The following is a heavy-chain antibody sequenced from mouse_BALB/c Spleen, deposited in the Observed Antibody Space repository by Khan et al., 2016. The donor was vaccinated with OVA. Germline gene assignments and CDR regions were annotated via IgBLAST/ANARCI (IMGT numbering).Heavy chain of an antibody. CDR3: ARVNYYGYAMDY. J-gene: IGHJ4*01. V-gene: IGHV3-2*02. CDR2: ISYRGST. Sequence: EVQLVESGPGLVKPSQSLSLTCTVTGYSITSNYAWNWIRQFPGNKLEWMGYISYRGSTNYNPSLKSRISITRATSKHQFFLQLNSVTTEDTATYYCARVNYYGYAMDYWGQGTSITVSS. D-gene: IGHD1-1*01. CDR1: GYSITSNYA.